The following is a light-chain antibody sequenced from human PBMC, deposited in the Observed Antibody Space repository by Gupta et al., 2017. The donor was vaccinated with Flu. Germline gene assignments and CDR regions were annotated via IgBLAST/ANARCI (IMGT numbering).Light chain of an antibody. V-gene: IGKV1-5*03. CDR3: QQYKSYPLT. Sequence: PSTLSASVGDRVTITCRASQSFSTYLAWYQQKPGKAPRLLIYKASNLESGVPSRFSASGSGTEFTLTISSLQPDDFATYYCQQYKSYPLTFGGGTKVEIK. CDR2: KAS. CDR1: QSFSTY. J-gene: IGKJ4*01.